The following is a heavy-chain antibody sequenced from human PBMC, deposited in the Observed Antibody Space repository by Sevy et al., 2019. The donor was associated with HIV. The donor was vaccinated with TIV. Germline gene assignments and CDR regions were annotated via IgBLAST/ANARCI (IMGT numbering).Heavy chain of an antibody. Sequence: GGSLRLSCAASGFTFSSYAMSWVRQAPGKGLEWDSAISGSGGSTYYADSVKGRFTISRDNSKNTLYLQMNSLRAEDTAVYYCAKVPYSSSWYENFQHWGQGTLVTVSS. V-gene: IGHV3-23*01. J-gene: IGHJ1*01. CDR2: ISGSGGST. CDR3: AKVPYSSSWYENFQH. CDR1: GFTFSSYA. D-gene: IGHD6-13*01.